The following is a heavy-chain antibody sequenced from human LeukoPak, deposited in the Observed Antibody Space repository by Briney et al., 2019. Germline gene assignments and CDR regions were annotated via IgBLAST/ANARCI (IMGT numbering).Heavy chain of an antibody. J-gene: IGHJ5*02. V-gene: IGHV1-24*01. CDR3: ATAYYNNWFDP. CDR2: FDPEDGET. Sequence: GASSKDFCKGSGYTLTEFSMHWGRQAPGEGLEGMGGFDPEDGETIYAPKFQGRVTMTEDTSTDTAYLELSSLRSEDTAVYYCATAYYNNWFDPWGQGTLVTVSS. CDR1: GYTLTEFS. D-gene: IGHD3-10*01.